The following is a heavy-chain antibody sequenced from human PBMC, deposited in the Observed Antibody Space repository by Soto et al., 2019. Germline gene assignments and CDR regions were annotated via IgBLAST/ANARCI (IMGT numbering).Heavy chain of an antibody. J-gene: IGHJ5*02. CDR1: GYTFTSYG. CDR3: ARARLPIVLVPAAPIFDP. D-gene: IGHD2-2*01. Sequence: ASVKVSCKASGYTFTSYGISWVRQAPGQGLEWMGWISAYNGNTNYAQKLKGRVTMTTDTSTSTAYMELRSLRSDDTAVYYCARARLPIVLVPAAPIFDPWGQGTLVTVSS. V-gene: IGHV1-18*01. CDR2: ISAYNGNT.